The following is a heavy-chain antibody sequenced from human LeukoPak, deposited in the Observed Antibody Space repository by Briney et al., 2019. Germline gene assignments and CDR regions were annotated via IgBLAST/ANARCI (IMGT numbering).Heavy chain of an antibody. V-gene: IGHV4-39*01. CDR1: GVSISSTTYY. CDR3: VTIKGLYYFYYYMDV. CDR2: IYYSGST. J-gene: IGHJ6*03. Sequence: PSETLSLTCTVSGVSISSTTYYWGWIRQPPGKGLEWIGTIYYSGSTYYNPSLKSRVTISVDTSKNQFSLKLSSVTAADTAVYYCVTIKGLYYFYYYMDVWGKGTTVTISS. D-gene: IGHD3-10*01.